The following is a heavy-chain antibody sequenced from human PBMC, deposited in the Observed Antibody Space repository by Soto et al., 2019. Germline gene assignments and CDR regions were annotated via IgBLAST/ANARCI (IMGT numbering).Heavy chain of an antibody. J-gene: IGHJ6*02. CDR1: GFTFSSYW. D-gene: IGHD2-2*01. Sequence: GSLRLSCAASGFTFSSYWMSWVRQAPGKGLEWVANIKQDGSEKYYVDSVKGRFTISRDNAKNSLYLQMNSLRAEDTAVYYCARPVVPAAQGAGYYYGMDVWGQGTTVTVSS. CDR3: ARPVVPAAQGAGYYYGMDV. CDR2: IKQDGSEK. V-gene: IGHV3-7*03.